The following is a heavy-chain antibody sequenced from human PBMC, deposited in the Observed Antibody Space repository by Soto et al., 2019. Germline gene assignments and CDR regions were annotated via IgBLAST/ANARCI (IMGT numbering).Heavy chain of an antibody. CDR2: ISSSSSYI. V-gene: IGHV3-21*01. CDR3: ARDPNTYYYDSSGYKGGDY. CDR1: GFTFSSYS. J-gene: IGHJ4*02. Sequence: EVQLVESGGGLVKPGGSLRLSCAASGFTFSSYSMNWVRQAPGKGLEWVSSISSSSSYIYYADSVKGRFTISRDNAKNSLYLQMNSLKAEDTAVYYCARDPNTYYYDSSGYKGGDYWGQETLVTVSS. D-gene: IGHD3-22*01.